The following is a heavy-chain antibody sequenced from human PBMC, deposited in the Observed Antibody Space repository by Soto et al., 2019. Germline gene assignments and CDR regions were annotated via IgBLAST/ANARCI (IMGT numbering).Heavy chain of an antibody. CDR2: IYYSGST. D-gene: IGHD4-4*01. J-gene: IGHJ4*02. CDR1: GGSISSSSYY. Sequence: QLQLQESGPGLVKPSETLSLTCTVSGGSISSSSYYWGWIRQPPGKGLEWIGSIYYSGSTYYNPSLNSRVTISVDTSKNQFSLKLSSVTAADTAVYYCARQGGRLQDFDYWGQGTLVTVSS. V-gene: IGHV4-39*01. CDR3: ARQGGRLQDFDY.